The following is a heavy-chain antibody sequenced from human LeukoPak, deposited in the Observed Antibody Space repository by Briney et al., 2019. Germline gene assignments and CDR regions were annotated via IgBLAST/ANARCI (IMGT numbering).Heavy chain of an antibody. CDR1: GFTFSSYG. CDR2: IWYDGSNK. CDR3: AREEGGSYYFDY. V-gene: IGHV3-33*01. Sequence: GSLRLSCAASGFTFSSYGMHWVRQAPGKGLEWVAVIWYDGSNKYYADSVKGRFTISRDNSKNTLYLQMNSLRAEDTAVYYCAREEGGSYYFDYWGQGTLVTVSS. J-gene: IGHJ4*02. D-gene: IGHD1-26*01.